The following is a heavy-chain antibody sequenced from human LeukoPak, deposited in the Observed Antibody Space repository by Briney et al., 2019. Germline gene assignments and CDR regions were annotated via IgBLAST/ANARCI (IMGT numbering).Heavy chain of an antibody. V-gene: IGHV4-59*08. CDR3: ATHYDVLTGYAAAAFDI. J-gene: IGHJ3*02. D-gene: IGHD3-9*01. Sequence: SETLSLTCTVSGGPLSPYYWSWIRQPPGKGLEWIGYIYYSGTTHYNPSLESRVTMSVDTSKNQFSLKLSSVTAADTAVYYCATHYDVLTGYAAAAFDIWGQGTMVTVSS. CDR2: IYYSGTT. CDR1: GGPLSPYY.